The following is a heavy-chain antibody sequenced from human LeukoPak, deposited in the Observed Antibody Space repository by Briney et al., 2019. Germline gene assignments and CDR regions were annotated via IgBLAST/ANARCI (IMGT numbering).Heavy chain of an antibody. D-gene: IGHD6-13*01. CDR3: ARILGAAAGTIDY. V-gene: IGHV3-21*01. Sequence: PGGSLRLSCAASGFTFSSYSMNWVRQAPGKGLEWVSSISSSSSYIYYADSVKGRFTISRDNAKNSLYLQINSLRAEDTAVYYCARILGAAAGTIDYWGQGTLVTVSS. CDR1: GFTFSSYS. J-gene: IGHJ4*02. CDR2: ISSSSSYI.